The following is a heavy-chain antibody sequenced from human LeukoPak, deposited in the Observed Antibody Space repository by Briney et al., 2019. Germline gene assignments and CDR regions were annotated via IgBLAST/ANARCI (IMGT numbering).Heavy chain of an antibody. V-gene: IGHV3-23*01. CDR1: GFTFSSYA. Sequence: PGGSLRLSCAASGFTFSSYAMSWVRQAPGKGLEWVSAISGSGGSTYYADSVKGRFTISRDNSKNTLYLQMNSLRAEGTAVYYCAKEYYYDSSGYYYVGYFQHWGQGTLVTVSS. CDR3: AKEYYYDSSGYYYVGYFQH. J-gene: IGHJ1*01. D-gene: IGHD3-22*01. CDR2: ISGSGGST.